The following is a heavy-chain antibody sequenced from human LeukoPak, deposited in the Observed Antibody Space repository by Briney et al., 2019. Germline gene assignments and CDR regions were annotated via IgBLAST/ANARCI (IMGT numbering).Heavy chain of an antibody. D-gene: IGHD6-19*01. V-gene: IGHV1-2*02. Sequence: ASVKVSCKASGYTFTGYYMHWVRQAPGQGLEWMRWINPNSGGTNYAQKFQGRVTMTRDTSISTAYMELSRLRSDDTAVYYCARVRAVAGPDAFDIWGQGTMVTVSS. CDR1: GYTFTGYY. CDR3: ARVRAVAGPDAFDI. J-gene: IGHJ3*02. CDR2: INPNSGGT.